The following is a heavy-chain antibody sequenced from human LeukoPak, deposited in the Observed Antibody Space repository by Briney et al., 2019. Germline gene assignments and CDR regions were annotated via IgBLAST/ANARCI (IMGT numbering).Heavy chain of an antibody. CDR1: GFTFSSYV. V-gene: IGHV3-64*01. Sequence: GGSLRLSCAASGFTFSSYVMHWVRQAPGKGLEYVSAISSNGGNTYYANSMKGRFTISRDNSKNTLYLQMGSLTAEDMAVYYCARDYYFDYWGQGTLVTVSS. CDR3: ARDYYFDY. J-gene: IGHJ4*02. CDR2: ISSNGGNT.